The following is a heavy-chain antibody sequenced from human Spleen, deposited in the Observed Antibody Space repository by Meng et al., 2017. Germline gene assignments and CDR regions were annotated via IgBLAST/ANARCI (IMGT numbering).Heavy chain of an antibody. CDR3: ARVGEYALDY. CDR2: IFYSGTT. Sequence: QVQLQESGPGLVKPSQTLSLTCTVSGGSISTGGDYWTWIRQHPGEGLEWIGYIFYSGTTYYNPSLKSRVTISVDGSKNQFSLKLSSVTAADTAIYYCARVGEYALDYWGQGTLVTVSS. CDR1: GGSISTGGDY. V-gene: IGHV4-31*03. J-gene: IGHJ4*02. D-gene: IGHD3-16*01.